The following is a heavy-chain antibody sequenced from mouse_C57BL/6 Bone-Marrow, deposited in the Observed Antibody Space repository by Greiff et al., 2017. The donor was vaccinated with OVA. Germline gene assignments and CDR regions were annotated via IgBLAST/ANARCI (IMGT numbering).Heavy chain of an antibody. CDR3: ARSFYYYGSSPAFDV. Sequence: EVMLVESVAELVRPGASVKLSCTASGFNIKNTYMHWVKQRPEQGLEWIGRIDPANGNTKYAPKFQGKATITADTSSNTAYLQLSSLTSEDTAIYYCARSFYYYGSSPAFDVWGTGTTVTVSS. D-gene: IGHD1-1*01. V-gene: IGHV14-3*01. CDR1: GFNIKNTY. J-gene: IGHJ1*03. CDR2: IDPANGNT.